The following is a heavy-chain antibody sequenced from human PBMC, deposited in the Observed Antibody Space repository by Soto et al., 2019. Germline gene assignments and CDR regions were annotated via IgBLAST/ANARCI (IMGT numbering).Heavy chain of an antibody. CDR3: ASRRDDILPGSVIHWFDP. D-gene: IGHD3-9*01. V-gene: IGHV4-31*01. CDR1: GGSISSGGYY. CDR2: IYYSGST. J-gene: IGHJ5*02. Sequence: QVQLQESGPGLVKPSQTLSLTCTVSGGSISSGGYYWSWIRQHPGKGLEWIGYIYYSGSTYYNPSLRCPVTISVDTSKNQFSLKLSSVTAEDTAVYYCASRRDDILPGSVIHWFDPWGQGTLVTVSS.